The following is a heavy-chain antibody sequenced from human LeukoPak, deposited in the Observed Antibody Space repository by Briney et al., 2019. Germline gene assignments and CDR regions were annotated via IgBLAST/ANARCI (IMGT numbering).Heavy chain of an antibody. Sequence: GGSLRLSCAASGFTFRSNTMSRVRQAPGRGLEWVSVISGSGSSTYYADSVKGRFTIPRDNSMNTLYLQMNSLRAEDTAVYYCARDGGSYSSSWFDYWGQGTLVTVSS. V-gene: IGHV3-23*01. CDR2: ISGSGSST. D-gene: IGHD6-13*01. CDR3: ARDGGSYSSSWFDY. CDR1: GFTFRSNT. J-gene: IGHJ5*01.